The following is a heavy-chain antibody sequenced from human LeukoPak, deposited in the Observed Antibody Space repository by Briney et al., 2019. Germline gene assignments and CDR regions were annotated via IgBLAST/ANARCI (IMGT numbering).Heavy chain of an antibody. V-gene: IGHV1-69*04. D-gene: IGHD3-22*01. Sequence: ASVKVSCKASGGTFSGYAISWVRQAPGQGLEWMGRIIPILDITNYAQEFQGRVTITADKSTSTAYMELGSLRSEDTAVYYCAISGTHYYDSGGYYAYWGQGTLVTVSS. CDR1: GGTFSGYA. J-gene: IGHJ4*02. CDR2: IIPILDIT. CDR3: AISGTHYYDSGGYYAY.